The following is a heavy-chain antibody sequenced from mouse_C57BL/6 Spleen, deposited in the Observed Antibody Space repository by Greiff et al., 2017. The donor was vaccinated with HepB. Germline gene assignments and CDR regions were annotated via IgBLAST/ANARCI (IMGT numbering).Heavy chain of an antibody. D-gene: IGHD2-2*01. CDR1: GYTFTSYW. CDR3: ARTEGYDGFAY. V-gene: IGHV1-53*01. CDR2: INPNNGGT. Sequence: QVQLQQPGAELVKPGASVKVSCKASGYTFTSYWMHWVKQRPGQGLEWIGDINPNNGGTSYNQKFKGKATLTVDKSSSTAYMELRSLTSEDSAVYYCARTEGYDGFAYWGQGTLVTVSA. J-gene: IGHJ3*01.